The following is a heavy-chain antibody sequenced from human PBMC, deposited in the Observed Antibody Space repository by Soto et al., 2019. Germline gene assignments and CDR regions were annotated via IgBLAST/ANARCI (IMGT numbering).Heavy chain of an antibody. V-gene: IGHV3-33*01. D-gene: IGHD4-17*01. CDR3: ARGRGASYGDNSAHFDI. CDR2: IWYDGSKK. J-gene: IGHJ3*02. Sequence: QVQLVESGGGVVQPGTSLRLYCEASGFTCSGFGMHWVRQAPGKGLEWVAVIWYDGSKKYYADCVTGRFTISRDNSKNALYLQKNSLRDEDTAVYYCARGRGASYGDNSAHFDIWGQRTLVTVSS. CDR1: GFTCSGFG.